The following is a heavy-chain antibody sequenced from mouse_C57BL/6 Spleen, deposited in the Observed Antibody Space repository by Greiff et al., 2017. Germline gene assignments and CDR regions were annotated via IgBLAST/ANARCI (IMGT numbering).Heavy chain of an antibody. V-gene: IGHV5-9*01. CDR3: ARQGTGTRYYAMGY. CDR2: ISGGGGNT. J-gene: IGHJ4*01. Sequence: EVQGVESGGGLVKPGGSLKLSCAASGFTFSSYTMSWVRQTPEKRLEWVATISGGGGNTYYPDSVKGRFTISRDNAKNTLYLQMSSLRSEDTALYYCARQGTGTRYYAMGYWGQGTSVTVSS. D-gene: IGHD4-1*01. CDR1: GFTFSSYT.